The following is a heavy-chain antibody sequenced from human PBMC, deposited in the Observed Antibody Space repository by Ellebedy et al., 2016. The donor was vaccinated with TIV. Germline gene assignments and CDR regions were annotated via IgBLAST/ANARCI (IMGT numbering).Heavy chain of an antibody. CDR2: IHHSGRT. J-gene: IGHJ5*01. Sequence: GSLRLXXTVSGGSISGYYWSWLRQSPGRGLEWIGYIHHSGRTSYNPSLKSRVTISVDRSKNQFSLKLTSVTAADTAVYYCARYGAGSYGGWFDSWGQGTLVTVSS. CDR3: ARYGAGSYGGWFDS. CDR1: GGSISGYY. V-gene: IGHV4-59*12. D-gene: IGHD3-10*01.